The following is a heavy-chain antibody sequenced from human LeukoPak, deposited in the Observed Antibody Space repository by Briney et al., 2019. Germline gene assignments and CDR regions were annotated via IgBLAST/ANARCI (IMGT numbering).Heavy chain of an antibody. D-gene: IGHD3-9*01. V-gene: IGHV4-38-2*02. Sequence: SETLSLTCTVSGYSISSGYYWGWIRQPPGKGLEWIGSIYHSGSTYYNPSLKSRVTISADTSKNQFSLKLSSVTVADTAVYYCARDVVQVLRYFDWLLKPYYYYYMDVWGKGTTVTVSS. CDR3: ARDVVQVLRYFDWLLKPYYYYYMDV. J-gene: IGHJ6*03. CDR2: IYHSGST. CDR1: GYSISSGYY.